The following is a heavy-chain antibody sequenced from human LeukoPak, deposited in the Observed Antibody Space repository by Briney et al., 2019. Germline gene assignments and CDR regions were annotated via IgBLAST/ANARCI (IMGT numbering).Heavy chain of an antibody. Sequence: SGGSLRLSCAASGFTFDDCGMSWVRQAPGKGLEWVSGINWNGGSTGYADSVKGRFTISRDNAKNSLYLQMNSLRAEDTALYYCARERCSSTSCYTGAFDIWGQGTMVTVSS. CDR1: GFTFDDCG. J-gene: IGHJ3*02. V-gene: IGHV3-20*04. D-gene: IGHD2-2*02. CDR3: ARERCSSTSCYTGAFDI. CDR2: INWNGGST.